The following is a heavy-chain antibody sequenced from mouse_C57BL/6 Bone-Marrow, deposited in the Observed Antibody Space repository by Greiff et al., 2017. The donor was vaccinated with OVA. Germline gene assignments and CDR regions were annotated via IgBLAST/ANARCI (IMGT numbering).Heavy chain of an antibody. Sequence: QVQLQQPGAELVRPGTSVKLSCKASGYTFTSYWMHWVKQRPGQGLEWIGVIDPSDSYTNYNQKFKGKATLTVDTSSSTAYMQLSSLTSEDSAVDYCARSGDYDNFDYWGQGTTLTVSS. J-gene: IGHJ2*01. D-gene: IGHD2-4*01. CDR1: GYTFTSYW. CDR3: ARSGDYDNFDY. V-gene: IGHV1-59*01. CDR2: IDPSDSYT.